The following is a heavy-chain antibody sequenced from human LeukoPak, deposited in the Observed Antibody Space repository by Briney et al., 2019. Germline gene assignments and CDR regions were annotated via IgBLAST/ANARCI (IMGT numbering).Heavy chain of an antibody. J-gene: IGHJ4*02. CDR1: GFNFSNYW. CDR2: LNTGGNST. CDR3: TREGAYDSGTYGAGVY. V-gene: IGHV3-74*01. Sequence: GGSLRLSCTASGFNFSNYWMHWVRQAPGKGLVWVSRLNTGGNSTIYADSVKGRFIISRDNAKSTLYLQMNSLRADDTGVYYCTREGAYDSGTYGAGVYWGQGTLVTVSS. D-gene: IGHD3-10*01.